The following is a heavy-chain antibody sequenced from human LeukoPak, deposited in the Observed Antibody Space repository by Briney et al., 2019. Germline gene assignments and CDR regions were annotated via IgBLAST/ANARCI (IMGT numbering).Heavy chain of an antibody. CDR2: ISSSSSYI. D-gene: IGHD2-2*02. CDR3: ARDAPCTTSTCYKQIDS. CDR1: GFTFSSYS. J-gene: IGHJ4*02. Sequence: GGSLRLSCAASGFTFSSYSMDWVRQAPGKGPEWVSSISSSSSYIYYADSVKGRFTISRDNSKNSLYLQMNSLRAEDTAVYYCARDAPCTTSTCYKQIDSWGQGTLVTVSS. V-gene: IGHV3-21*01.